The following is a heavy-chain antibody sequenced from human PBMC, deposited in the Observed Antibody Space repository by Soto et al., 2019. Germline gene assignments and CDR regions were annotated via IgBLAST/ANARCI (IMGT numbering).Heavy chain of an antibody. J-gene: IGHJ4*02. CDR3: ARRSPRMITFGGVIVVAVFDY. Sequence: QLQLQESGPGLVKPSETLSLTCTVSGGSISSSSYYWGWIRQPPGKGLEWIGSIYYSGSTYYNPSLKSRVTISVDTSKNQFSLKLSSVTAADTAVYYCARRSPRMITFGGVIVVAVFDYWGQGTLVTVSS. V-gene: IGHV4-39*01. CDR1: GGSISSSSYY. D-gene: IGHD3-16*02. CDR2: IYYSGST.